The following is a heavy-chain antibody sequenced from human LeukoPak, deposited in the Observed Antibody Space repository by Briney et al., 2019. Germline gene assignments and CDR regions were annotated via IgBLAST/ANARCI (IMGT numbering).Heavy chain of an antibody. J-gene: IGHJ5*02. CDR3: GKEGGA. D-gene: IGHD3-16*01. Sequence: GGSLRLSCAASGFRFSDFTMTWVRQAPGKGPEWVSAIGGRGGSTYYADSLGGRFTISRGNSKDMVYLQMNSLKVEDTATYYCGKEGGAWGQGTKVTVSS. CDR1: GFRFSDFT. CDR2: IGGRGGST. V-gene: IGHV3-23*01.